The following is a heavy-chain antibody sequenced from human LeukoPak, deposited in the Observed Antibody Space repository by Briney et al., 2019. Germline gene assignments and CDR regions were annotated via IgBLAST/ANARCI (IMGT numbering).Heavy chain of an antibody. CDR3: VRGRNNNYYDDSGYYPY. J-gene: IGHJ4*02. CDR2: IGTLLDT. V-gene: IGHV3-13*01. Sequence: GGSLRLSCAASGFTFSSFDVHWVRQAPGKGLEWVSGIGTLLDTDYPDSLKGRFTISRENAKNSVFLQMNNVRAGDTAVYYCVRGRNNNYYDDSGYYPYWGQGTLVTVSS. D-gene: IGHD3-22*01. CDR1: GFTFSSFD.